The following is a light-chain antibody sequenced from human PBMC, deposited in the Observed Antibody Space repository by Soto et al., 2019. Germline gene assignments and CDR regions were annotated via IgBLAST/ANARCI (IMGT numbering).Light chain of an antibody. V-gene: IGKV3-15*01. CDR3: QHYNNWPPWT. J-gene: IGKJ1*01. Sequence: EIVMTQSPATLSVSPGERATLSCRASQSVSSNLSGYQQKTGQAPRLLLYGASTRATGIPARFSGSGCGSEFTLTISSLQSEDFAVYYCQHYNNWPPWTFGQGTKVEIK. CDR1: QSVSSN. CDR2: GAS.